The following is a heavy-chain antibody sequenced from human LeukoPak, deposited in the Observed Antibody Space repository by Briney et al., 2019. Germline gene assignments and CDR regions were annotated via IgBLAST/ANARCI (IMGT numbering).Heavy chain of an antibody. CDR1: GFTFSSYW. V-gene: IGHV3-48*04. J-gene: IGHJ4*02. CDR2: ISSSGSTI. D-gene: IGHD3-10*01. CDR3: ARKSRGSGRQRGISDY. Sequence: PGGSLRLSCAASGFTFSSYWMSWVRQAPGKGLEWVSYISSSGSTIYYADSVKGRFTISRDNAKNSLYLQMNSLRAEDTAVYYCARKSRGSGRQRGISDYWGQGTLVTVSS.